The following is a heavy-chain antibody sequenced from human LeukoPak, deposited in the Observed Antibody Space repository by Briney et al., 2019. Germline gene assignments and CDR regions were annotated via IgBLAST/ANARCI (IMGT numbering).Heavy chain of an antibody. V-gene: IGHV4-59*01. Sequence: PSETLSLTCSVSGGSISTFYWSWIRQPPGKGLEWIGYIDYSGNTNYNPSLKSRVTISVDTSKNQFSLKLSSATAADTAVYYCARGGRGYSYEIDYWGQGTLVTVSS. J-gene: IGHJ4*02. D-gene: IGHD5-18*01. CDR1: GGSISTFY. CDR3: ARGGRGYSYEIDY. CDR2: IDYSGNT.